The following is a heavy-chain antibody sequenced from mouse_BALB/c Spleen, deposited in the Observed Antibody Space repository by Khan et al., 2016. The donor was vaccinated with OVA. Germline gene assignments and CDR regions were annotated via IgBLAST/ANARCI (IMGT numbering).Heavy chain of an antibody. V-gene: IGHV3-2*02. CDR1: GYSITSDYA. Sequence: EVQLQESGPGLLKPSQSLSLTCTVTGYSITSDYAWNWIRQFPGNKLERMAYISYSGSTTYSPSLRSRIAMTRATAKILVFLQLNSVSTEDTATYYCSSGSLFLRYPDYFDDWGQGTTLTVSS. D-gene: IGHD1-1*01. CDR3: SSGSLFLRYPDYFDD. CDR2: ISYSGST. J-gene: IGHJ2*01.